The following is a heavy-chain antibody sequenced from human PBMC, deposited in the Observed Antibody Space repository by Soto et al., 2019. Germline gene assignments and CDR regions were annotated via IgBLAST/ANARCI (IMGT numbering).Heavy chain of an antibody. V-gene: IGHV1-18*01. CDR2: VSGYNGNT. CDR3: ARAGELPYYYYGMDV. Sequence: QVQLVQSGGEVKKPGASVKVSCKASGYTFTTSGVSWVRQAPGQGLEWMGWVSGYNGNTKYEEKFQDRVTXTXXXSPXTAYLELRSLRPDDTAVYYCARAGELPYYYYGMDVWGQGTTVIVSS. CDR1: GYTFTTSG. J-gene: IGHJ6*02. D-gene: IGHD1-7*01.